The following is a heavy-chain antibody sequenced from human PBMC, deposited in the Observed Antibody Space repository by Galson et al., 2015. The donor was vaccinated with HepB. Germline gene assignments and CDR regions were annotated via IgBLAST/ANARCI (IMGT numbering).Heavy chain of an antibody. V-gene: IGHV1-2*02. CDR2: INPTSGDT. CDR3: ARSGRDGYNFRFYALDN. D-gene: IGHD5-24*01. CDR1: GYSFTVYY. J-gene: IGHJ4*02. Sequence: SEKVSCKASGYSFTVYYLHWVRQAPGQGLEWMGWINPTSGDTNYSEKFQGRVIISRDRTITTVYMEMNSLTSDDMAMYFCARSGRDGYNFRFYALDNWGQGTPLIVSS.